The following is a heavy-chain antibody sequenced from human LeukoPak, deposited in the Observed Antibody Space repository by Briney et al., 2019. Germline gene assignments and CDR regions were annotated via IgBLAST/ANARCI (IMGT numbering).Heavy chain of an antibody. V-gene: IGHV3-48*03. CDR3: ARGSSGVDY. D-gene: IGHD2-15*01. Sequence: PGGSLRLSCAASGFMFSSYEMSGGRQAPGKGLEWVSYITASAMTIHYADSVKGRFTISRDNAKNSVYLQMDSLSDEDTAVYYCARGSSGVDYWGQGTLVTVSS. J-gene: IGHJ4*02. CDR2: ITASAMTI. CDR1: GFMFSSYE.